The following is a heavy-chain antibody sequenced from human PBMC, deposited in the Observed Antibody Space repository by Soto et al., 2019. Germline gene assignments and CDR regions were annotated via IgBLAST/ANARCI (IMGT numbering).Heavy chain of an antibody. J-gene: IGHJ4*02. CDR1: GFTVITKY. Sequence: EVQLVESGGGLVQPGGSLRLSCAASGFTVITKYISWVRQAPGKGLEWVSAIYSGGSTFYADSVRGRFTISRDNSKNTVNLQMNSLRAEDTAVYYCARDPWAADYWGQGTLVTVSS. D-gene: IGHD3-16*01. V-gene: IGHV3-66*01. CDR2: IYSGGST. CDR3: ARDPWAADY.